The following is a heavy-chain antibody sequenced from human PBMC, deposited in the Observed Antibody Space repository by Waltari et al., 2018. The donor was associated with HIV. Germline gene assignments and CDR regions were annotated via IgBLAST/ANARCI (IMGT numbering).Heavy chain of an antibody. J-gene: IGHJ2*01. D-gene: IGHD1-26*01. CDR3: ARRGSYYWYFDL. V-gene: IGHV3-9*01. Sequence: EVQLVESGGGLVQPGRSLRLSCAASGFTFDDYAMHWVRQAPGKGLEWVSVISWNSGSIGYADSVKGRFTISRDNAKTSLYLQMNSLRAEDTALYYCARRGSYYWYFDLWGRGTLVTVSS. CDR1: GFTFDDYA. CDR2: ISWNSGSI.